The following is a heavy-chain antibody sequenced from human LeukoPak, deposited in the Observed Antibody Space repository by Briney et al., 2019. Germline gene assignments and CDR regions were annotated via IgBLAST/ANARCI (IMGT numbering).Heavy chain of an antibody. V-gene: IGHV3-74*01. CDR3: ARAGSFRFDY. J-gene: IGHJ4*02. CDR1: GFTFSTSW. Sequence: PGGSLRLSCAASGFTFSTSWVHWVRQAPGKGLVWVSRINSDGSTIDYADSVKGRFTISRDNAKNTLYLRMNSLRVEDTATYYCARAGSFRFDYWGQGTLVTVSS. CDR2: INSDGSTI. D-gene: IGHD3-16*02.